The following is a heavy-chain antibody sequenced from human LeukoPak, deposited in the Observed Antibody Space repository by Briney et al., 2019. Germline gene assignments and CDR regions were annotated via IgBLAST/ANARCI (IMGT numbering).Heavy chain of an antibody. Sequence: GGSLRLSCAASGFTFSSYEMNWVRQAPGKGLEWVSYISSSGSTIYYADVVKGRFTISRDNAKNSLYLQMNSLRAEDTAVYYWARDVRYRQWLVTAFDIWGQGTMVTVSS. J-gene: IGHJ3*02. V-gene: IGHV3-48*03. CDR3: ARDVRYRQWLVTAFDI. D-gene: IGHD6-19*01. CDR1: GFTFSSYE. CDR2: ISSSGSTI.